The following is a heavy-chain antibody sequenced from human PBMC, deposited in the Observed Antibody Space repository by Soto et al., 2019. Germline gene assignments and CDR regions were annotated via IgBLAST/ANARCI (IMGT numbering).Heavy chain of an antibody. CDR3: ARRYATDKAHFDY. Sequence: SLTCAVYGGSFSGYYWSWIRQPPGKGLEWIGEINHSGSTNYNPSLKSRVTISVDTSKNQFSLKLSSVTAAGTAVYYCARRYATDKAHFDYWGQGTLVTVSS. D-gene: IGHD2-8*01. J-gene: IGHJ4*02. CDR1: GGSFSGYY. V-gene: IGHV4-34*01. CDR2: INHSGST.